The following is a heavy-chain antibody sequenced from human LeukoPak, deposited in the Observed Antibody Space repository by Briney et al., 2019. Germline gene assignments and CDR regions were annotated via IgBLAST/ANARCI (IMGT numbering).Heavy chain of an antibody. Sequence: GRSLRLSCAASGFTFSSYAMHWVRQAPGKGLEWVAVISYDGSNKYYADSVKGRFTISRDNSKNTLYLQMNSLRAEDTAVYYCARDRCISTSCSDAGGDYDYYYDMDVWGQGTTVTVS. CDR3: ARDRCISTSCSDAGGDYDYYYDMDV. CDR2: ISYDGSNK. J-gene: IGHJ6*02. D-gene: IGHD2-2*01. V-gene: IGHV3-30*04. CDR1: GFTFSSYA.